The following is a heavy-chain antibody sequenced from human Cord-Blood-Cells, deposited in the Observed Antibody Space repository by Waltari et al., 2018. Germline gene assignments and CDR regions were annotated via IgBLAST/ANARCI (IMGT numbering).Heavy chain of an antibody. Sequence: LEWVSSISSSSYIYYADSVKGRFTISRDNAKNSLYLQMNSLRAEDTAVYYCARRGTTVTIDYWGQGTLVTVSS. V-gene: IGHV3-21*01. J-gene: IGHJ4*02. CDR3: ARRGTTVTIDY. CDR2: ISSSSYI. D-gene: IGHD4-17*01.